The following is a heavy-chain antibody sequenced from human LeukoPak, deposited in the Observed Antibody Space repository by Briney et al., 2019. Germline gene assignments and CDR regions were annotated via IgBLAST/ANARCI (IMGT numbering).Heavy chain of an antibody. CDR3: ARLKFYDSTGYNKAYYMDV. CDR1: GGSSINYY. Sequence: PAETLSLTCTVSGGSSINYYWSWIRQSAGKGLEWVGRTYITGTTNYNPSLESRLTMSIDTSKNQFSLKLRSVTAADTAIYYCARLKFYDSTGYNKAYYMDVWGKGLSVTVSS. D-gene: IGHD3-9*01. CDR2: TYITGTT. J-gene: IGHJ6*03. V-gene: IGHV4-4*07.